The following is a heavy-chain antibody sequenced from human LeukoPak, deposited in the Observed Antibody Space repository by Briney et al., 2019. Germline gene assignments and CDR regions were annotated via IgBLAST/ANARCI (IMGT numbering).Heavy chain of an antibody. CDR3: ARWDDSAWGFGN. CDR1: GGSISSYS. D-gene: IGHD6-19*01. V-gene: IGHV4-59*08. J-gene: IGHJ4*02. Sequence: SETLPLTCIVSGGSISSYSWNWIRQSPGKGLEWVGYISHSGTTSYNSSLKSRVTISVDTSKNQLSLKLTSVTAADTAVYYCARWDDSAWGFGNWGPGTLVTVSS. CDR2: ISHSGTT.